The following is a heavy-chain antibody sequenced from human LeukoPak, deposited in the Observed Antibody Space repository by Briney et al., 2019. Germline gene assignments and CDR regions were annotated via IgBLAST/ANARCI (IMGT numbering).Heavy chain of an antibody. V-gene: IGHV1-8*01. Sequence: ASVKVSCKASGYTFTSYDINWVRQATGQGLEWMGRMNPNSGNTGYAQKFQGRVTMTRNTSISTAYMELSSLRSEDTAVYYCARASARTRIAAAGTIGYWGQGTLVTVSS. CDR1: GYTFTSYD. CDR3: ARASARTRIAAAGTIGY. J-gene: IGHJ4*02. CDR2: MNPNSGNT. D-gene: IGHD6-13*01.